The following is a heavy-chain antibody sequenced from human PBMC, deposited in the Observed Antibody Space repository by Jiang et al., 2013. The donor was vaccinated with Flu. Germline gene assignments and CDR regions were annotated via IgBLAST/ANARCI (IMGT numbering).Heavy chain of an antibody. D-gene: IGHD1-7*01. CDR1: FSSYA. CDR3: AIRITGTTYYYYGMDV. Sequence: FSSYAISWVRQAPGQGLEWMGGIIPIFGTANYAQKFQGRVTITADESTSTAYMELSSLRSEDTAVYYCAIRITGTTYYYYGMDVWGQGTTVTVSS. J-gene: IGHJ6*02. V-gene: IGHV1-69*01. CDR2: IIPIFGTA.